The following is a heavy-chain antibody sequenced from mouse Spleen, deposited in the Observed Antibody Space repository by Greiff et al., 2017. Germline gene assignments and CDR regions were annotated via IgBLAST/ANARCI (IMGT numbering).Heavy chain of an antibody. CDR1: GFTFSSYY. D-gene: IGHD1-1*01. J-gene: IGHJ3*01. Sequence: EVKLVESGGGLVKLGGSLKLSCAASGFTFSSYYMSWVRQTPEKRLEWVATISSGGGSTYYPDSVKGRFTISRDNAKNTLYLQMSSLNSEDTAVYYCARRLDYYGSIQFAYWGQGTLVTVSA. CDR2: ISSGGGST. CDR3: ARRLDYYGSIQFAY. V-gene: IGHV5-9*04.